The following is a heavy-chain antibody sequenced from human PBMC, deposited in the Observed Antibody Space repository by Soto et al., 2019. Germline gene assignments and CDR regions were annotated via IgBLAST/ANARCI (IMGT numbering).Heavy chain of an antibody. CDR1: GYTFTSYG. D-gene: IGHD5-18*01. Sequence: ASVKVSCKAPGYTFTSYGISWVRQAPGQGLEWMGWISAYNGNTNYAQKLQGRVTMTTDTSTSTAYMELRSLRSDDTAVYYCARGYSSAGTVTFDYWGQGTLVTVSS. CDR2: ISAYNGNT. V-gene: IGHV1-18*01. J-gene: IGHJ4*02. CDR3: ARGYSSAGTVTFDY.